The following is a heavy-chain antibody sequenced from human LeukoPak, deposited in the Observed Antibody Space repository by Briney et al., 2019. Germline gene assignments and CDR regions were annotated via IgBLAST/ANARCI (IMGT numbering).Heavy chain of an antibody. CDR1: GGSFGGYY. CDR2: INDSEST. D-gene: IGHD3-10*01. V-gene: IGHV4-34*01. J-gene: IGHJ1*01. Sequence: SETLSLTCAVYGGSFGGYYWSWIRQPPGKGLEWIGEINDSESTNYNPSLKSRVTTSVDTSKNQFSLKLSSVTAADTAVYYCARGAPGGSGRYFQHWGQGTLVTVSS. CDR3: ARGAPGGSGRYFQH.